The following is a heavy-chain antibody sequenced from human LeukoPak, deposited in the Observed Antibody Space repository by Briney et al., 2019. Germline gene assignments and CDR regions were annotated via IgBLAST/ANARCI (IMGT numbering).Heavy chain of an antibody. D-gene: IGHD3-10*01. Sequence: GGSLRLFCVVSGITLSIYCMSWVRHAPGKGLEWGSGISERGGSTNYADSVKRRLIISRDTSKNRVYLQMNSLRVEDTAVYFCAKRGIVIRAVIIIGSHKEAYYFDYWGQGILVTVYS. V-gene: IGHV3-23*01. CDR2: ISERGGST. CDR1: GITLSIYC. CDR3: AKRGIVIRAVIIIGSHKEAYYFDY. J-gene: IGHJ4*02.